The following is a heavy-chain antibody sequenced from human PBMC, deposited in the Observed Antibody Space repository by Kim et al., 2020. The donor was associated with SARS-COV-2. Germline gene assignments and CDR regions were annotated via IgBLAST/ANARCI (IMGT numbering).Heavy chain of an antibody. CDR2: ISAYNGNT. CDR1: GYTFTSYG. Sequence: ASVKVSCKASGYTFTSYGISWVRQAPGQGLEWMGWISAYNGNTNYAQKLQGRVTMTTDTSTSTAYMELRSLRSDDTAVYYCARDYIDGSGSYHFDYWGQGTLVTVSS. D-gene: IGHD3-10*01. J-gene: IGHJ4*02. V-gene: IGHV1-18*01. CDR3: ARDYIDGSGSYHFDY.